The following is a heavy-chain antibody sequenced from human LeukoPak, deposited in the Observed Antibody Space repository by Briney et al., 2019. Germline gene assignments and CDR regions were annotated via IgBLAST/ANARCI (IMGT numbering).Heavy chain of an antibody. V-gene: IGHV3-20*04. D-gene: IGHD6-13*01. Sequence: GGSLRLSCAASGFTFDHYGMSWVRQAPGKGLEWVSGISWNGGSTGYADSVKGRFTISRDNAKNSLYLQMNSLRAEDTALYYCAREDIGAAVSDCYIDVWRKGTTVTVSS. CDR1: GFTFDHYG. J-gene: IGHJ6*03. CDR2: ISWNGGST. CDR3: AREDIGAAVSDCYIDV.